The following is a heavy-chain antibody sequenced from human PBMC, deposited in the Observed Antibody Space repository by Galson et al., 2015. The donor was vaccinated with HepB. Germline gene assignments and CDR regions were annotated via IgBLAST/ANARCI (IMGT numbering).Heavy chain of an antibody. V-gene: IGHV3-21*01. Sequence: SLRLACAASGATFSSYSMNWVRQAPGKGLEWVSSISSSSSYIYYADSVKGRFTISRDNAKNSLYLQMNSLRAEDTAVYYCARLTIAAANDYCGPGTLVTVSS. CDR1: GATFSSYS. CDR2: ISSSSSYI. D-gene: IGHD6-13*01. J-gene: IGHJ4*02. CDR3: ARLTIAAANDY.